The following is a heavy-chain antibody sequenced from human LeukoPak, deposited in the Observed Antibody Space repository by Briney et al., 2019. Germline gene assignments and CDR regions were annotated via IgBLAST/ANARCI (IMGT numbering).Heavy chain of an antibody. CDR3: ARVGGRGYDFWSAYYI. Sequence: GSLRLSCAASGFTFSSYWMSWVRQAPGKGLEWVANIKQDGSEKYYVDSVKGRFTISRDNAKNSLYLQMNSLRAEDTAVYYCARVGGRGYDFWSAYYIWGQGPLVPVSS. CDR2: IKQDGSEK. CDR1: GFTFSSYW. J-gene: IGHJ4*02. D-gene: IGHD3-3*01. V-gene: IGHV3-7*01.